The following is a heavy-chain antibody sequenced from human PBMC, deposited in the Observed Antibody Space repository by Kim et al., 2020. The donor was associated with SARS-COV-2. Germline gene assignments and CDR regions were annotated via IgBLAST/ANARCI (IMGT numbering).Heavy chain of an antibody. CDR1: GFTFSSYA. V-gene: IGHV3-23*01. CDR3: AKGPFGKDHLVGATTCFH. Sequence: GGSLRLSCAASGFTFSSYAMSWVRQAPGKGLEWVSAISGSGGSTYYADSVKGRFTISRDNSKNTLYLQMNSLRAEDTAVYYCAKGPFGKDHLVGATTCFHWGQGTLVTVSS. CDR2: ISGSGGST. D-gene: IGHD1-26*01. J-gene: IGHJ4*02.